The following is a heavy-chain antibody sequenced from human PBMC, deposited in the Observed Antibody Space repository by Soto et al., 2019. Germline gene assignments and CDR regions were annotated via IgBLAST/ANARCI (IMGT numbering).Heavy chain of an antibody. CDR3: ARELQGLYYFDY. CDR1: DYPFTSYT. CDR2: INGGNGNT. J-gene: IGHJ4*02. V-gene: IGHV1-3*01. Sequence: ASVKVSCKASDYPFTSYTMDCVRQAPGQRLEWMGWINGGNGNTKYSQKFQGRVTITRDTSASTAYMELSSLRSDDTAVYYCARELQGLYYFDYWGQGTMVTVSS. D-gene: IGHD4-4*01.